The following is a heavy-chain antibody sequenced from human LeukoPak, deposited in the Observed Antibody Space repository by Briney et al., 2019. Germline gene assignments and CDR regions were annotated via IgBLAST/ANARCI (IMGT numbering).Heavy chain of an antibody. J-gene: IGHJ3*02. CDR3: AGVRVVWDLDDAFDI. Sequence: RPGGSLRLSCAASGFTFDDYGMNWVRQAPGKGLEGVSGINWNGGSTGYADSVKGRFTISRDNAKNSLYLQMNSLRAEDTALYYCAGVRVVWDLDDAFDIWGQGTMVTVSS. D-gene: IGHD1-26*01. CDR2: INWNGGST. CDR1: GFTFDDYG. V-gene: IGHV3-20*04.